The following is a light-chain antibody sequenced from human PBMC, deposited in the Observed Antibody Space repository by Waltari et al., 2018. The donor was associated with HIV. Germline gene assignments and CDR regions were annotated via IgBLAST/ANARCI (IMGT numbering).Light chain of an antibody. V-gene: IGKV1-12*01. CDR1: QGIAHW. J-gene: IGKJ5*01. CDR2: GAS. CDR3: QQTNNFPIT. Sequence: DIQMTQIPSSVSASVGDRVTVTCRSDQGIAHWLAWYQQIPGKAPQLLIHGASTLQAGVPSRFSGSGSGTVFRLTISSLQPDDFATYFCQQTNNFPITFGQGTR.